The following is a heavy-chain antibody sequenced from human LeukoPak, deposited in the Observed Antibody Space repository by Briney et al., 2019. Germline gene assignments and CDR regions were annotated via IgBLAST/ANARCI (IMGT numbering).Heavy chain of an antibody. J-gene: IGHJ4*02. CDR3: AKREVAAGIGYFDY. Sequence: GGSLRLSCAASGFTFSSYAMSWVRQAPGKGLEWVSAIVGSGVSTYFADSVKGRFTISRDNSKNTPYLQMNSLRADDTAVYYCAKREVAAGIGYFDYWGQGTLVTVSS. D-gene: IGHD6-13*01. CDR1: GFTFSSYA. CDR2: IVGSGVST. V-gene: IGHV3-23*01.